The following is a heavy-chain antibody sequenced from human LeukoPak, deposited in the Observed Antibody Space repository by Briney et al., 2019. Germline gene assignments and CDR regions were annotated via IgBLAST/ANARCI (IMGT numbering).Heavy chain of an antibody. CDR1: GGSFSGYY. V-gene: IGHV4-34*01. Sequence: SETLSLTCAVYGGSFSGYYWSWIRQPPGKGLEWIGEINHSGSTNYNPSLKSRVTISVDTSKNQFSLKLSSVTAADTAVYYCARESGYYDSSAYLSYFDYWGQGTLVTVSS. J-gene: IGHJ4*02. D-gene: IGHD3-22*01. CDR2: INHSGST. CDR3: ARESGYYDSSAYLSYFDY.